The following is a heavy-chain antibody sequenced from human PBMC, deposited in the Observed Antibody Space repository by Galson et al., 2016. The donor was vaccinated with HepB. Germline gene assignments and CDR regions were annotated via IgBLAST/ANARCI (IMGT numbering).Heavy chain of an antibody. CDR2: ISSSSTYI. CDR3: ARLVENWNEAGRFDS. D-gene: IGHD1-1*01. CDR1: GFTFSHAW. Sequence: SLRLSCAASGFTFSHAWMSWDRQAPGKGLEWVSFISSSSTYIYYADSVRGRFTISRDNAKNSLYLQMNSLRAEDTAVYYCARLVENWNEAGRFDSWGQGTLVTVSS. V-gene: IGHV3-21*01. J-gene: IGHJ4*02.